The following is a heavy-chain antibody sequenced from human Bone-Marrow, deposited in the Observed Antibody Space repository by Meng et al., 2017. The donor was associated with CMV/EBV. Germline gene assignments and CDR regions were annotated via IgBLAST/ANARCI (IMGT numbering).Heavy chain of an antibody. CDR1: GFTFSNAW. CDR3: ARDQPRGGQQHPSYYYGLDV. V-gene: IGHV3-15*01. Sequence: GESLKISCAASGFTFSNAWMSWVRQAPGKGLEWVGRIKSKTDGGTTDYAAPVKGRFTISRDDSKNTLYLQMNSLKTEDTAVYYCARDQPRGGQQHPSYYYGLDVWGQGTTVTVSS. J-gene: IGHJ6*02. CDR2: IKSKTDGGTT. D-gene: IGHD6-13*01.